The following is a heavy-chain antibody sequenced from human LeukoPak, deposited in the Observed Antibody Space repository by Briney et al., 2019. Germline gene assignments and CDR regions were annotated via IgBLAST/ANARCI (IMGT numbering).Heavy chain of an antibody. J-gene: IGHJ5*02. D-gene: IGHD6-6*01. V-gene: IGHV5-51*01. Sequence: GESLKISCKGSGYSFTSYWIGWVRQMPGKGLEWMGFIYPADSDTTYSPSLQGQVTISADKSISTAYLQWSSLKASDTAMYCCARREGGSSETWFDPWGQGTLVTVSS. CDR1: GYSFTSYW. CDR3: ARREGGSSETWFDP. CDR2: IYPADSDT.